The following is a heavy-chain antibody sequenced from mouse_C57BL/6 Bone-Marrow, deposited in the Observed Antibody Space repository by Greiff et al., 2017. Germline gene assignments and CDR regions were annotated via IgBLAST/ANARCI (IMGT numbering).Heavy chain of an antibody. V-gene: IGHV7-1*01. CDR1: GFTFSDFY. D-gene: IGHD1-1*01. CDR3: ARDAPFYYYGSSYVDWYFDV. CDR2: SRNKANDYTT. Sequence: EVQLVESGGGLVQSGRSLRLSCATSGFTFSDFYMEWVRQAPGKGLEWIAASRNKANDYTTEYSASLKGRFIVSRDTSQSILYLQMNALRAEDTAIYYCARDAPFYYYGSSYVDWYFDVWGTGTTVTVSS. J-gene: IGHJ1*03.